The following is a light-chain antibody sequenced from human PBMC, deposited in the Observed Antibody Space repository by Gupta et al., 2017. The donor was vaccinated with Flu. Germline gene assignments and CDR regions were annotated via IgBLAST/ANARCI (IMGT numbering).Light chain of an antibody. CDR2: AAS. CDR3: QQEDRSPGT. J-gene: IGKJ1*01. CDR1: QSVTYDY. V-gene: IGKV3-20*01. Sequence: EIVLTQSPGTLSLSPGERATLSCRASQSVTYDYLAWYQQKPGQAPRLLIYAASTRAAGIPDRFTGRGSGTEFTLTISGREPEDSAVCYCQQEDRSPGTFGQGTQVEVK.